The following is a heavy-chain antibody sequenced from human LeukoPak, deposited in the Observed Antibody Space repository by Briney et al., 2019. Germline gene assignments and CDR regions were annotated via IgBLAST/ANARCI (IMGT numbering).Heavy chain of an antibody. D-gene: IGHD3-10*01. Sequence: GGSLRLSCAASGFTFSSYSMNWGRQAPGKGLEWVSSISSSSYIYYADSVKARFTISRDNAKNSLYLQMNSLRAEDTAVYYCARDRLGPMEYYYYGMDVWGQGTTVTVSS. V-gene: IGHV3-21*01. CDR1: GFTFSSYS. CDR2: ISSSSYI. J-gene: IGHJ6*02. CDR3: ARDRLGPMEYYYYGMDV.